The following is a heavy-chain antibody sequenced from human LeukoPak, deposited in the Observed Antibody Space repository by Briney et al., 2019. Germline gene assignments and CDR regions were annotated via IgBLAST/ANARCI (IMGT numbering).Heavy chain of an antibody. V-gene: IGHV3-15*01. Sequence: AGGSLRLSCAASGFTFSNAWMCWVRQAPGKGLEWVGRIKSKTDGGTTDYAAPVKGRFTISRDDSKNTAYLQLNSLETEDTAVYYCTRHQGAGGNGVDYWGQGTLVTVSS. CDR2: IKSKTDGGTT. J-gene: IGHJ4*02. D-gene: IGHD2-8*01. CDR1: GFTFSNAW. CDR3: TRHQGAGGNGVDY.